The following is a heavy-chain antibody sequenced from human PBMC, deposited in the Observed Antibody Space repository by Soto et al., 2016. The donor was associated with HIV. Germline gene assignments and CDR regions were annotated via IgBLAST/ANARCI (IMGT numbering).Heavy chain of an antibody. V-gene: IGHV1-69*12. CDR3: ARAKDYYGSGSYYNSHYYYYYMDV. D-gene: IGHD3-10*01. J-gene: IGHJ6*03. Sequence: QVQLVQSGAEVKKPGSSVKVSCKASGGTFSSYAISWVRQAPGQGLEWMGGIIPIFGTANYAQKFQGRVTITADESTSTAYMELSSLRSEDTAVYYCARAKDYYGSGSYYNSHYYYYYMDVWGQRDHGHRLL. CDR1: GGTFSSYA. CDR2: IIPIFGTA.